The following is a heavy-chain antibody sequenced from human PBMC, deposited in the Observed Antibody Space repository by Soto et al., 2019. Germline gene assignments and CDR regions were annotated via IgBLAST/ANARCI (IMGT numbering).Heavy chain of an antibody. CDR1: GFTFSSYG. CDR3: ARENPTHPTVTTPPPYY. D-gene: IGHD4-17*01. J-gene: IGHJ4*02. V-gene: IGHV3-33*01. CDR2: IWYDGSNK. Sequence: GGSLRLSCAASGFTFSSYGMHWVRQAPGKGLEWVAVIWYDGSNKYYADSVKGRFTISRDNSKNTLYLQMNSLRAEYTAVYYCARENPTHPTVTTPPPYYWGKGTLVTVSS.